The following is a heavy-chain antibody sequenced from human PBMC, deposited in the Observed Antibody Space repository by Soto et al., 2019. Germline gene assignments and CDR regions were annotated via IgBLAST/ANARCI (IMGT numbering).Heavy chain of an antibody. CDR2: MLYSGLT. V-gene: IGHV4-39*01. J-gene: IGHJ6*02. CDR1: GYSVSSSGYY. D-gene: IGHD2-15*01. CDR3: APLSVSLSGPYGIHV. Sequence: TLSLTCSVSGYSVSSSGYYWAWIRQPPGKGLEWIGSMLYSGLTYYNPSLKSRVTLSVDTSKNQFSVRLNSVTASDTAVYYCAPLSVSLSGPYGIHVWGQGTTVTVSS.